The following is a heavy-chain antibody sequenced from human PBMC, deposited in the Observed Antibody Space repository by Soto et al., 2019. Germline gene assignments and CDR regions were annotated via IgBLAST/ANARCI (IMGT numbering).Heavy chain of an antibody. D-gene: IGHD2-21*02. CDR1: GFIFSSYS. CDR3: ARATIVAVTDTILTPPDY. CDR2: ISSSSSYI. V-gene: IGHV3-21*01. Sequence: PGGSLRLSCAASGFIFSSYSMNWVRQAPGKGLEWVSSISSSSSYIYYADSVKGRFTISRDNAKNSLSLQMNSLRADDTAVYYCARATIVAVTDTILTPPDYWGQGTLVTVSS. J-gene: IGHJ4*02.